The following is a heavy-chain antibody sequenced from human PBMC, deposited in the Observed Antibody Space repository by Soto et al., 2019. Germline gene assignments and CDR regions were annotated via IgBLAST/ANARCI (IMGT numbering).Heavy chain of an antibody. Sequence: EVQLVESGGGLVQPGRSLRLSCAASGFTFDDYAMHWVRQAPGKGLEWVSGISWNSGSIGYADSVKGRFTISRDNAKNSLYLQMNGLRAEDTALYYCAKDRSGSFGLRAFDIWGQGTMVTVSS. D-gene: IGHD3-16*01. V-gene: IGHV3-9*01. CDR2: ISWNSGSI. J-gene: IGHJ3*02. CDR1: GFTFDDYA. CDR3: AKDRSGSFGLRAFDI.